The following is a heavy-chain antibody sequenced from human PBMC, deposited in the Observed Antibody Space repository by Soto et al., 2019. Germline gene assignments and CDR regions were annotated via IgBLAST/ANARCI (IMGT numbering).Heavy chain of an antibody. J-gene: IGHJ3*02. V-gene: IGHV3-11*01. D-gene: IGHD2-15*01. CDR1: GFTFSNYY. CDR3: ARCLLGVGDPFDI. CDR2: ISDSGRVT. Sequence: QVQLVDSGGGLVKPVGSLRLSCAASGFTFSNYYMTWIRQAPGKGLEWISYISDSGRVTYYADSVQGRFSISRDNAKNSLFLEMNDLRVGDTAVYYCARCLLGVGDPFDIWGQGTMVPVSS.